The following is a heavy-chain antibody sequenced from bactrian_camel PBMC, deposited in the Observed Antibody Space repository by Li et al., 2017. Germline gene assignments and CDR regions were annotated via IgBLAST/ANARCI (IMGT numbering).Heavy chain of an antibody. V-gene: IGHV3S63*01. CDR3: ATLETVGPIPTAYRYLEV. J-gene: IGHJ2*01. CDR1: GFTWNRGT. D-gene: IGHD1*01. Sequence: HVQLVESGGGSVQAGGSTKITCVVSGFTWNRGTMGWFRQVPGKEREGVASINVDDSSTSYADSVKGRFAISRDNAKNTVYLQMNSLKFEDTALNYCATLETVGPIPTAYRYLEVWGQGTQVTVS. CDR2: INVDDSST.